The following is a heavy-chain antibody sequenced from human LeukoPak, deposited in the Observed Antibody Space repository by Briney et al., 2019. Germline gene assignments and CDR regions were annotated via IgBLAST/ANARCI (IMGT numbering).Heavy chain of an antibody. D-gene: IGHD2-2*01. J-gene: IGHJ6*03. CDR2: ISIIGSYI. CDR1: GFTFSSYS. V-gene: IGHV3-21*01. Sequence: GGSLRLSGEPSGFTFSSYSMNWVRQAPGKGREGFSPISIIGSYIYYADSVKGRFTISRDNAKNSLYLQMNSLRAEDTAVYYCARAPCSSTSCYYYYYYMDVWGKGTTVTVSS. CDR3: ARAPCSSTSCYYYYYYMDV.